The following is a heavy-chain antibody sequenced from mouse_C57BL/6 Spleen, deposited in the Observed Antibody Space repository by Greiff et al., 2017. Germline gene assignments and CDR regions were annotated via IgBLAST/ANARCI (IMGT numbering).Heavy chain of an antibody. CDR2: ISYDGSN. CDR1: GYSITSGYY. J-gene: IGHJ3*01. CDR3: AGAAGAWFAY. V-gene: IGHV3-6*01. D-gene: IGHD3-3*01. Sequence: EVQRVESGPGLVKPSQSLSLTCSVTGYSITSGYYRNWVRQLPGNKLEGMGYISYDGSNNYNPSVKKRIAITRDPSKNQFFLKLNPVTTEDTATCYCAGAAGAWFAYWGQGTLVTVSA.